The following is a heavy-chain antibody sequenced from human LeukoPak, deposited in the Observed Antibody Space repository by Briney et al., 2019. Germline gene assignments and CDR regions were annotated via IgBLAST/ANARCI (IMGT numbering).Heavy chain of an antibody. CDR3: ARDHSGSYYGYFDY. J-gene: IGHJ4*02. Sequence: SVKVSRKASGGTFSSYAISWVRQAPGQGLEWMGGIIPIFGTANYAQKFQGRVTITTDESTSTAYMELSSLRSEDTAVYYCARDHSGSYYGYFDYWGQGTLVTVSS. CDR1: GGTFSSYA. V-gene: IGHV1-69*05. CDR2: IIPIFGTA. D-gene: IGHD1-26*01.